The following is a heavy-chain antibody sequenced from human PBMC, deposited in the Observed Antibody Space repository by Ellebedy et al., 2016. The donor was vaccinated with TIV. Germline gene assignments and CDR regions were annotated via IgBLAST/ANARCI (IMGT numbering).Heavy chain of an antibody. CDR1: GFTFSDYS. V-gene: IGHV3-21*01. D-gene: IGHD2-15*01. CDR3: SRGGGCGGGTCYYPDF. CDR2: INSANRDI. Sequence: GESLKISCAASGFTFSDYSMNWVRQAPGKGLEWVSSINSANRDIGYADSVKGRFTISRDNAKNSLYLQMNSLRAEDTAVYYCSRGGGCGGGTCYYPDFWGQGTLVTVSS. J-gene: IGHJ4*02.